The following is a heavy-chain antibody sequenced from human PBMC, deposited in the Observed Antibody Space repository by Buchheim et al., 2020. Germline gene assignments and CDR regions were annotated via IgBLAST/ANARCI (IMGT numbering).Heavy chain of an antibody. CDR2: IYYSGST. CDR1: GGSISSYY. J-gene: IGHJ3*02. V-gene: IGHV4-59*01. CDR3: AREMVYASSFAFDI. D-gene: IGHD2-8*01. Sequence: QVQLQESGPGLVKPSETLSLTCTVSGGSISSYYWSWIRQPPGKGLEWIGYIYYSGSTSYNPSLKSRVTISVDTSKNQFSLKLSSVTAADTAVYYCAREMVYASSFAFDIWGQGT.